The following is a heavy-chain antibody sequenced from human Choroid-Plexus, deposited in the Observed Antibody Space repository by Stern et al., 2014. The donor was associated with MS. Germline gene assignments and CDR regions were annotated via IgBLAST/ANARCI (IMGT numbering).Heavy chain of an antibody. CDR2: ISYDGSDK. J-gene: IGHJ4*02. Sequence: VQLVESGGGVSQPGRPLLLSCAASGFTFSNFGMHWVRPAPGKGLEWVALISYDGSDKYYADSVKGRFTIFRDNSKNTLYMHMNSLRAEDTAVYYCAKDRQWSTYFFDYWGQGSLVTVSS. V-gene: IGHV3-30*18. CDR1: GFTFSNFG. CDR3: AKDRQWSTYFFDY. D-gene: IGHD2-15*01.